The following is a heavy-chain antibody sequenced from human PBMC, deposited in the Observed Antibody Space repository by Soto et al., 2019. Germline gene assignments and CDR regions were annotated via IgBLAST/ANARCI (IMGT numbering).Heavy chain of an antibody. V-gene: IGHV3-23*01. Sequence: PGGSLRLSCAASGFTFSIFAMSWVRHSPGKGLEWVSTISGSGGSTYYADAVKGRFTISRDNSMGTLYLQMKSLRVEDTAIYYCAKEVSLGSTVDLGYWGQGALVTVSS. D-gene: IGHD7-27*01. CDR2: ISGSGGST. CDR3: AKEVSLGSTVDLGY. CDR1: GFTFSIFA. J-gene: IGHJ4*02.